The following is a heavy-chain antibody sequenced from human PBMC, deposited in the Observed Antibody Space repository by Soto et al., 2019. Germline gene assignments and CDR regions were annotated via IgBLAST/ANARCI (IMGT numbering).Heavy chain of an antibody. J-gene: IGHJ6*02. CDR1: GFTFSSYA. CDR3: ARGRLVPAAMLLYYYYYGMDV. V-gene: IGHV3-30-3*01. CDR2: ISYDGSNK. Sequence: GGSLRLSCAASGFTFSSYAMHWVRQAPGKGLEWVAVISYDGSNKYYADSVKGRFTISRDNSKNTLYLQMNSLRAEDTAVYYCARGRLVPAAMLLYYYYYGMDVWGQGTTVTVSS. D-gene: IGHD2-2*01.